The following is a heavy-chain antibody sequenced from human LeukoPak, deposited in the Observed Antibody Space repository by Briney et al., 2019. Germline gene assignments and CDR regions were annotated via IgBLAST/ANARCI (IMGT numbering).Heavy chain of an antibody. Sequence: GESLKISCKGSGYSFTSYWIGWVRQMPGKGLEWMGIIYPGDSDTRYSPSFQGQVTISADKSISTAYLQWSSLKASDTAMYYCARRLAGRFPSGWFDPWGQGTLVTVSS. D-gene: IGHD1-26*01. V-gene: IGHV5-51*01. CDR3: ARRLAGRFPSGWFDP. J-gene: IGHJ5*02. CDR1: GYSFTSYW. CDR2: IYPGDSDT.